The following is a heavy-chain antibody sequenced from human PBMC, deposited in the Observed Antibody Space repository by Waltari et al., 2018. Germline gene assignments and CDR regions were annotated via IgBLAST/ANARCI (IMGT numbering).Heavy chain of an antibody. Sequence: QVQLVQSGAEVKKPGSSVKVTCKASGGTLSSYAISWVRQAPGQGLEWMGGIIPILGTANYAQKFQGRVTITADESTSTAYMELSSLRSEDTAVYYGARGDFHYDFWSGYYLGYFDYWGQGTLVTVSS. CDR3: ARGDFHYDFWSGYYLGYFDY. CDR2: IIPILGTA. D-gene: IGHD3-3*01. CDR1: GGTLSSYA. V-gene: IGHV1-69*11. J-gene: IGHJ4*02.